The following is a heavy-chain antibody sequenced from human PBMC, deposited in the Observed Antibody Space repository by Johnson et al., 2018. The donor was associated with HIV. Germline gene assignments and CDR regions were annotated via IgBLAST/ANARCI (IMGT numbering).Heavy chain of an antibody. J-gene: IGHJ3*02. V-gene: IGHV3-23*04. Sequence: EVQLVESGGGVVQPGRSLRVSCAASRFSFSDYAMHWVRQAPGKGLEWVSAISGSGGSTYYADSVKGRFTISRDNSKTTLYLQMNSLRDEDTAVYYCANSLLLDAFNIWGQGTMVTVSS. CDR3: ANSLLLDAFNI. CDR2: ISGSGGST. CDR1: RFSFSDYA.